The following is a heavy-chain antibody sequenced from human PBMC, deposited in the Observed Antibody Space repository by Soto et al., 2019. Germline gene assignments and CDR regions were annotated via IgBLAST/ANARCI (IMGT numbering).Heavy chain of an antibody. J-gene: IGHJ4*02. Sequence: PGWSLRLSCAASGFTVSSNYMSLVRQAPGKGLEWVPVIYSGGSTYCADSVKGRFTISRDNSKNTLYLQMNSLRAEDTAVYYCARGEYYDSSGYADYWGQGTLVTVSS. V-gene: IGHV3-53*01. CDR3: ARGEYYDSSGYADY. D-gene: IGHD3-22*01. CDR1: GFTVSSNY. CDR2: IYSGGST.